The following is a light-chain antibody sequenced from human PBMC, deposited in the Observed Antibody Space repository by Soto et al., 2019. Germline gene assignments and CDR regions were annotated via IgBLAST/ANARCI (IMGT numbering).Light chain of an antibody. V-gene: IGLV2-14*01. CDR1: TSDIGGYNF. CDR3: NSYRTISTYV. Sequence: QSALTQPASVSGSPGQSITISCTGTTSDIGGYNFVSWYQQHPGKAPKLLIYDVRNRPLGVSNRFSGSKSGNTASLTISGLQAEDEADYYCNSYRTISTYVFGSGTKLTVL. CDR2: DVR. J-gene: IGLJ1*01.